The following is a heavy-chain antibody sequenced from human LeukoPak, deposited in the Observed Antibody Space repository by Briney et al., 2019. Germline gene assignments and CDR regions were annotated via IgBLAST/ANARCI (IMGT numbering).Heavy chain of an antibody. CDR1: GFTVSSNY. V-gene: IGHV3-66*01. J-gene: IGHJ6*02. D-gene: IGHD6-6*01. Sequence: GGSLRLSCAASGFTVSSNYMSWVRQAPGKGLEWVSVIYSGGSTYYADSVKGRFTISRDNSKNTLYLQMNSLRAEDTAVYYCARDSGSSYHYYGMDVWGQGTTVTVSS. CDR3: ARDSGSSYHYYGMDV. CDR2: IYSGGST.